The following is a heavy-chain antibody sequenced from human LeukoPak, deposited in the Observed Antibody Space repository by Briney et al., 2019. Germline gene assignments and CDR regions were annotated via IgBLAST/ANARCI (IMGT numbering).Heavy chain of an antibody. Sequence: NRGEALKISCKGSGSSFTSYWIGWGRQLPGKGLEWRGIIYPGDSDTRYSPSFQGQVTISADKSISPAFLQWSGLKASDTATYYCARRGANYDILTGYYNEQDYYYMDVWGKGTTVTVSS. D-gene: IGHD3-9*01. CDR1: GSSFTSYW. CDR3: ARRGANYDILTGYYNEQDYYYMDV. J-gene: IGHJ6*03. CDR2: IYPGDSDT. V-gene: IGHV5-51*01.